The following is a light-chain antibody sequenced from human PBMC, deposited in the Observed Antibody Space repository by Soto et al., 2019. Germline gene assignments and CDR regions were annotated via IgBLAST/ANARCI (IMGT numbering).Light chain of an antibody. CDR3: QQYKEWPPLT. CDR2: GAS. CDR1: QNININ. J-gene: IGKJ4*01. Sequence: EIVMTQSPLTLSVSPGERATLSCRASQNININLAWYQQRPGQAPRVLIYGASSRASGIPDRFSGSGSGTDFPLTINRMEPDDFAFYYCQQYKEWPPLTLGGGTRVEIK. V-gene: IGKV3D-15*01.